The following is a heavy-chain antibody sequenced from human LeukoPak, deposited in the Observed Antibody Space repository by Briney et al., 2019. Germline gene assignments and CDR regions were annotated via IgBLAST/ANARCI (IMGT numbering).Heavy chain of an antibody. CDR2: ISYDGSNK. CDR1: GFTFSSYA. D-gene: IGHD3-10*01. J-gene: IGHJ4*02. V-gene: IGHV3-30*04. CDR3: ARDGDYYGSGRPYY. Sequence: GRSLRLSCAASGFTFSSYAMHWVRQAPGKGLEWVAVISYDGSNKYYADSVKGRSTISRDNSKNTLYLQMNSLRAEDTAVYYCARDGDYYGSGRPYYWGQGTLVTVSS.